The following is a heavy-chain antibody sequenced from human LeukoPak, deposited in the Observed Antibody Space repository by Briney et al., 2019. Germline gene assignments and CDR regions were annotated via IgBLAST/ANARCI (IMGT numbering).Heavy chain of an antibody. V-gene: IGHV4-59*02. D-gene: IGHD6-19*01. CDR2: IYYPTTT. CDR1: GGSVSSDY. Sequence: PSETLSLICTVSGGSVSSDYWSWIRQSPGTGLEWIGYIYYPTTTNYNPSLKSRVTMSLDTSKNHFSLDLTSVTGADTAVYFCATGHSSGWFDYWGQGTLVTVSS. J-gene: IGHJ4*02. CDR3: ATGHSSGWFDY.